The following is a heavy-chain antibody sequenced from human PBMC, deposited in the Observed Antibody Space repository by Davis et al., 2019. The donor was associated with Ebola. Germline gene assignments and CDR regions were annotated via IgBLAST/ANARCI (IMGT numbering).Heavy chain of an antibody. CDR2: ILPILGIA. CDR3: ARPLVEMATTDAFDI. V-gene: IGHV1-69*02. J-gene: IGHJ3*02. CDR1: GCTFSSYS. D-gene: IGHD5-24*01. Sequence: SSVNVSCKASGCTFSSYSISWVRQAPGQGLEWMGRILPILGIANYAQKFQGRVTITADTSTSTAYMELSSLGSEDTAVYYCARPLVEMATTDAFDIWGQGTMVTVSS.